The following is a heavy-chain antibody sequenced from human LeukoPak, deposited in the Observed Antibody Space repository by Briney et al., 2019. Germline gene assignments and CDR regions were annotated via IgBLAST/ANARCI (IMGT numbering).Heavy chain of an antibody. CDR2: LNEDGGYT. J-gene: IGHJ4*02. CDR3: VRDFSCSGGSCPLFDS. D-gene: IGHD2-15*01. Sequence: GGSLRLSCAASGSTFNIYAMSWVRQAPGKGLAWVSGLNEDGGYTYYADSVKGRFTTSRDNSENTLYLQMSSLRAEDTAIYYCVRDFSCSGGSCPLFDSWGQGTLVSVSS. CDR1: GSTFNIYA. V-gene: IGHV3-23*01.